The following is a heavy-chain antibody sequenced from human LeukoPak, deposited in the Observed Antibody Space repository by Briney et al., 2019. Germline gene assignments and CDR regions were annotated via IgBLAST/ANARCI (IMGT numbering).Heavy chain of an antibody. J-gene: IGHJ4*02. Sequence: SETLSLTCTVSGGSISSGSYYWSWIRQPAGKGLEWIGRIYTSGSTNYNPSLKSRVTISVDTSKNQFSLKLSSVTAADTAVYYCARGGSSGYYYVHLTNYFDYWGQGTLVTVSS. D-gene: IGHD3-22*01. CDR3: ARGGSSGYYYVHLTNYFDY. CDR1: GGSISSGSYY. CDR2: IYTSGST. V-gene: IGHV4-61*02.